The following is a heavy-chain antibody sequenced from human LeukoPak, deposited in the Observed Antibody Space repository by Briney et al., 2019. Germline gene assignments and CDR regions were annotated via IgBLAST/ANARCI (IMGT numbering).Heavy chain of an antibody. D-gene: IGHD5-18*01. J-gene: IGHJ4*02. V-gene: IGHV3-64D*06. CDR1: GFTFSNCA. CDR2: ISSNGGVT. CDR3: VKVRGHSYGLGEDY. Sequence: GGSLRLSCSAYGFTFSNCAMHWVRQAPGRGLKYVSAISSNGGVTYYADSVKGRFTISRDNSKNTLYLQMSSLRAEDTAVYYCVKVRGHSYGLGEDYWGQGTLVTVSS.